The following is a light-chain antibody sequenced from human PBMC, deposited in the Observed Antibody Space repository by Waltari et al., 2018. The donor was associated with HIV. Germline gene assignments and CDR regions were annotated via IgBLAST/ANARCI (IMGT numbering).Light chain of an antibody. CDR3: VAWDDSRGVVV. CDR2: RNK. Sequence: SVLTQPPSASGTPGQSVTISCSGRTSNIGSNYVFWYQHRPGTSPKLLIHRNKQRRSRVPDLFCCSASGTSSSLTIGVIRSEDEADYYWVAWDDSRGVVVFGGGTKEAVL. CDR1: TSNIGSNY. V-gene: IGLV1-47*01. J-gene: IGLJ2*01.